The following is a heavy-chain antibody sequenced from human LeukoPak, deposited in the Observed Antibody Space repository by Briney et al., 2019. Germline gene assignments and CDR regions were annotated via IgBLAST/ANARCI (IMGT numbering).Heavy chain of an antibody. J-gene: IGHJ4*02. V-gene: IGHV4-34*01. CDR1: GGSFSGYY. CDR3: AKDPYSGSIAAPPGD. Sequence: SETLSLTCAVYGGSFSGYYWSWIRQPPGKGLEWIGEINHSGSTNYNPSLKSRVTISVDTSKNQFSLKLSSVTAEDTAVYYCAKDPYSGSIAAPPGDWGQGTLVTVSS. D-gene: IGHD6-6*01. CDR2: INHSGST.